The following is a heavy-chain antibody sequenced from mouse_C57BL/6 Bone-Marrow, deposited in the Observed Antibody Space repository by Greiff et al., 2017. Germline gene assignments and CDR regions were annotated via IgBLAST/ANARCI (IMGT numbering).Heavy chain of an antibody. CDR3: ARHAGRFDY. CDR2: LSSGGSYT. CDR1: GFTFSSYG. D-gene: IGHD4-1*01. J-gene: IGHJ2*01. V-gene: IGHV5-6*01. Sequence: EVKLQESGGDLVKPGGSLTLSRAASGFTFSSYGLSWVRQSPDKKLEWVATLSSGGSYTYYPASVKGRFTIPRDNAKNTLYLQMSSLKSENTAMYYCARHAGRFDYWGQGTTLTVSA.